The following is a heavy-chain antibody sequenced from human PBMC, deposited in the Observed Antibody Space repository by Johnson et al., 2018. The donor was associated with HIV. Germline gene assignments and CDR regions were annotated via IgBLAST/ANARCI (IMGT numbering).Heavy chain of an antibody. CDR3: ARSRGYSGWLGAFDI. CDR1: GFTFSSYW. D-gene: IGHD5-12*01. CDR2: IHNDGSST. Sequence: VQLVESGGGVVQPGRSLRLSCAASGFTFSSYWMHWVRQAPGKGLVWVSRIHNDGSSTTYADSVKGRFTISRDNAKNSLYLQMNSMRAEDTALYYCARSRGYSGWLGAFDIWGQGTMVTVSS. J-gene: IGHJ3*02. V-gene: IGHV3-74*02.